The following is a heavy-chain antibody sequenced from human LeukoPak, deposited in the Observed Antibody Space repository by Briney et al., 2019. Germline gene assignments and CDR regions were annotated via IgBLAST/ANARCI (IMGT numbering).Heavy chain of an antibody. V-gene: IGHV3-20*04. CDR3: ARDIGGYSYGYFKALDY. CDR1: GFTFGDYG. Sequence: GGSLRLSCAASGFTFGDYGMSWVRQAPGKGLEWVSGINWNGGSTGYADSVKGRFTISRDNAKNSLYLQMNSLRAEDTALYYCARDIGGYSYGYFKALDYWGQGTLVTVSS. CDR2: INWNGGST. D-gene: IGHD5-18*01. J-gene: IGHJ4*02.